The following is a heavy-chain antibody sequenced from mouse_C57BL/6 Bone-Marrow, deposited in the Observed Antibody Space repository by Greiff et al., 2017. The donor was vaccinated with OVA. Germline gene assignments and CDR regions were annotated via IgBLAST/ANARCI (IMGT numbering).Heavy chain of an antibody. Sequence: EVKLMASEGGLVQPGSSMKLSCTASGFTFSDYYMAWVRQVPEKGLEWVANINYDGSSTYYLDSLKSRFIISRDNAKNILYLQMSSLKSEDTATYYCARDKSRDGYYVHFDVWGTGTTVTVSS. CDR1: GFTFSDYY. CDR2: INYDGSST. V-gene: IGHV5-16*01. D-gene: IGHD2-3*01. J-gene: IGHJ1*03. CDR3: ARDKSRDGYYVHFDV.